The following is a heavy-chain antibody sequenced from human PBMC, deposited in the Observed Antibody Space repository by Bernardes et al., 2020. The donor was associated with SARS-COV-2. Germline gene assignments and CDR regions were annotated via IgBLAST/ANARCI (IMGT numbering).Heavy chain of an antibody. V-gene: IGHV1-18*01. CDR1: GHPLTTYA. CDR2: ISGYGVNT. Sequence: ASVKVSCEASGHPLTTYALIWVRQAPGQGLEWMGWISGYGVNTNYAQKFQGRVTMTTDTSTNTAYMELRSLRSDDTAVYYCARELQVKGEVAFDIWGQGTMVTVSS. D-gene: IGHD3-16*01. J-gene: IGHJ3*02. CDR3: ARELQVKGEVAFDI.